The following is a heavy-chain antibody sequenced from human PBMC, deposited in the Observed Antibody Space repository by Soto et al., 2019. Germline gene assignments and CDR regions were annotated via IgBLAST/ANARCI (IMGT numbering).Heavy chain of an antibody. CDR2: IIDSGAST. CDR3: AKGRSYYYYYGVDV. V-gene: IGHV3-23*01. Sequence: EVQLLESGGGLVQPGGSLRLSCAASGFTFSSCAMGWVCQAPEKGLEWVSDIIDSGASTYYADSVKGRFTISRDNSKSTLYLQMNSLRAEDTALYYCAKGRSYYYYYGVDVWGQGTTVTVSS. CDR1: GFTFSSCA. J-gene: IGHJ6*02.